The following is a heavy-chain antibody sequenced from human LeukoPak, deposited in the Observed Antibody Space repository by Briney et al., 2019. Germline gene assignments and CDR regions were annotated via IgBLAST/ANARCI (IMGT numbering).Heavy chain of an antibody. V-gene: IGHV3-48*01. J-gene: IGHJ4*02. CDR3: ARGNSGYDLNFDY. CDR1: GFTFSNHS. Sequence: GGSLRLSCAASGFTFSNHSMNWVRQAPGKGLEWVSYISSSSSARYYAGSVKGRFTISRDDARNSLYLQMNSLRAEDTAIYYCARGNSGYDLNFDYWGQGTLVTVSS. CDR2: ISSSSSAR. D-gene: IGHD5-12*01.